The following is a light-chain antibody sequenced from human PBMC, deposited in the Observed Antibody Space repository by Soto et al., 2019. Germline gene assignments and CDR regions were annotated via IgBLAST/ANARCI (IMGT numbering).Light chain of an antibody. J-gene: IGKJ1*01. Sequence: MTQSPATLSVSPGERATLSCRASQSVRSSVAWYQQKPGQAPRLLIYGASTRATGIPDRFSGSGSGTDFTLTISRLEPEDFAVYYCQQYGSLLWTFGQGTKVDIK. CDR1: QSVRSS. V-gene: IGKV3-20*01. CDR3: QQYGSLLWT. CDR2: GAS.